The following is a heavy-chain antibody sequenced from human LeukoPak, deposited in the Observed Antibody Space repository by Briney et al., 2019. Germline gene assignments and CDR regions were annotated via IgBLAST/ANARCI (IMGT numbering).Heavy chain of an antibody. J-gene: IGHJ4*02. V-gene: IGHV3-23*01. CDR3: AKGSYYDSSGSFYFHY. D-gene: IGHD3-22*01. Sequence: GGSLRLSCAPSGFTFSIYAMSWVRQAPGKGLEWVSGISGSGDNTYYADSVKGRFTISRDNSKNTLYEQENSLGTEDTAAYYCAKGSYYDSSGSFYFHYCGQGPVATVSS. CDR1: GFTFSIYA. CDR2: ISGSGDNT.